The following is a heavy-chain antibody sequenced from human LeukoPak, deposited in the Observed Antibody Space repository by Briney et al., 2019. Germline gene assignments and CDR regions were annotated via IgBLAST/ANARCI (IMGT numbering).Heavy chain of an antibody. J-gene: IGHJ4*02. CDR2: ISYDGSNK. CDR3: AKALWASSGWYPYYFDY. Sequence: PGGSLRLSCAASGITFSSYGMHWVRQAPGKGLEWVAVISYDGSNKYYADSVKGRFTISGDNSKNTLYLQMNSLRAEDTAVYYCAKALWASSGWYPYYFDYWGQGTLVTVSS. CDR1: GITFSSYG. V-gene: IGHV3-30*18. D-gene: IGHD6-19*01.